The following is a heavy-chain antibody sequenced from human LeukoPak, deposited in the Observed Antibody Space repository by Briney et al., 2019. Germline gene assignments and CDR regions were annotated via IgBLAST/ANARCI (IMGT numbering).Heavy chain of an antibody. CDR2: ISGSSGNT. J-gene: IGHJ3*02. D-gene: IGHD4-23*01. CDR1: GFTLSSYA. CDR3: AKSRSGNTDGFDI. V-gene: IGHV3-23*01. Sequence: QAGGSLRLSCAASGFTLSSYAMSWVRQAPGKGLEWVSGISGSSGNTYYADSVKGRFTISRDNSKNTLYLQMNSLRAEDTAVYYCAKSRSGNTDGFDIWGQGTMVTVSS.